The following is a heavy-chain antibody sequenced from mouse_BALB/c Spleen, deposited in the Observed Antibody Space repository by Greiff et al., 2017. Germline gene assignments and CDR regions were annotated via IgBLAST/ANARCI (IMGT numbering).Heavy chain of an antibody. CDR1: GFTFSSFG. V-gene: IGHV5-17*02. CDR2: ISSGSSTI. J-gene: IGHJ2*01. CDR3: ARRGYYGSSYDYFDY. Sequence: DVKLVESGGGLVQPGGSRKLSCAASGFTFSSFGMHWVRQAPEKGLEWVAYISSGSSTIYYADTVKGRFTISRDNPKNTLFLQMTSLRSEDTAMYYCARRGYYGSSYDYFDYWGQGTTLTVSS. D-gene: IGHD1-1*01.